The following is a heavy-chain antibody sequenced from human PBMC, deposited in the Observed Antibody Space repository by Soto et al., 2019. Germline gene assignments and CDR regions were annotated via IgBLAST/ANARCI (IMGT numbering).Heavy chain of an antibody. CDR2: ISAYNGNT. Sequence: ASVKVSCKASGYTFTSYGISWVRQAPGQGLEWMGWISAYNGNTNYAQKLQGRVTMTTDTSTSTAYMELRSLRSDDTAVYYCAREVIQYNYYGSGSYESSTWDYWGQGTLVTVSS. J-gene: IGHJ4*02. D-gene: IGHD3-10*01. CDR3: AREVIQYNYYGSGSYESSTWDY. CDR1: GYTFTSYG. V-gene: IGHV1-18*01.